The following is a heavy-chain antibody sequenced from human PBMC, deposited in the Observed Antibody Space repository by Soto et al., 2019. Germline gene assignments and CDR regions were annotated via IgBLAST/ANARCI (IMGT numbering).Heavy chain of an antibody. CDR3: ARGRYCSGGSCYDGMDV. V-gene: IGHV1-69*13. D-gene: IGHD2-15*01. CDR2: IIPIFGTA. Sequence: GASVKVSCKASGGTFSSYAISWVRQAPGQGLEWMGGIIPIFGTANYAQKFQGRVTITADESTSTAYMELSSLRSEDTAVYYCARGRYCSGGSCYDGMDVWGQGTTVTVSS. CDR1: GGTFSSYA. J-gene: IGHJ6*02.